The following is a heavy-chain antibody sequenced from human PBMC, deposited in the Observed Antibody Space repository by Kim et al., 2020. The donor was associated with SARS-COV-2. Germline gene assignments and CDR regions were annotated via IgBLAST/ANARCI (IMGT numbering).Heavy chain of an antibody. Sequence: GGSLRLSCAVSGFTFSSYSMNWVRQAPGKGLEWVSFISSSSSTIYHADSVKGRFTISRDNAKNSLYLQMNTLRDEDTAVHYCRGGMPWYGRYYYYAVDV. D-gene: IGHD6-13*01. V-gene: IGHV3-48*02. CDR2: ISSSSSTI. CDR1: GFTFSSYS. J-gene: IGHJ6*01. CDR3: RGGMPWYGRYYYYAVDV.